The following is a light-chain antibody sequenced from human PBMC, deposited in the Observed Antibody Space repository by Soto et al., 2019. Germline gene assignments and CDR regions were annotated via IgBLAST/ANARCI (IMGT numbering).Light chain of an antibody. CDR3: QHDNDRPLT. Sequence: EIVMTQSPATLSVSPGERATLSCRASQSISNNLAWYQQKPGQAPRLLIYGASTRATGIPARFSGSGSGTEFTLTISSLQSEDFAVYSCQHDNDRPLTFGGGTKVEIK. J-gene: IGKJ4*01. CDR1: QSISNN. CDR2: GAS. V-gene: IGKV3-15*01.